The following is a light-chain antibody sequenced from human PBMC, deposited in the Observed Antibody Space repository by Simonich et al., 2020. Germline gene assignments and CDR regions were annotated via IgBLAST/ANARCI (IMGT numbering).Light chain of an antibody. V-gene: IGLV2-14*01. CDR1: SRDVGGYNY. CDR3: SSYTSSSTLV. CDR2: YVR. Sequence: QSALTQPASVSGSPGQSITISCPGTSRDVGGYNYVSWYQQHPGKAPKLMIYYVRKRPSGVSNRFSGSKAGNTASLTIAGLQAEDEADYYCSSYTSSSTLVFGGGTKLTVL. J-gene: IGLJ2*01.